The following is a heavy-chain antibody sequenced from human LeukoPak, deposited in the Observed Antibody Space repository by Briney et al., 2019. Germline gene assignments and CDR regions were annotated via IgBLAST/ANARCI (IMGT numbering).Heavy chain of an antibody. CDR1: GYTFTNYV. J-gene: IGHJ6*04. D-gene: IGHD6-13*01. Sequence: ASVKVSCKASGYTFTNYVIHWVRQAPGQRLESMGWINAGNGDTKYSQKFQGRVTITRDTFASTAYMELSSLRSEETAVYYCAREELVPYGMDVWGKGTTVTVSS. V-gene: IGHV1-3*01. CDR3: AREELVPYGMDV. CDR2: INAGNGDT.